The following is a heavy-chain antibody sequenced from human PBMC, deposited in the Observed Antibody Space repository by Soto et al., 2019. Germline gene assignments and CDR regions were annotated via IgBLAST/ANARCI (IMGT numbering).Heavy chain of an antibody. D-gene: IGHD6-13*01. CDR2: IDPSDSYA. CDR1: GYSFTSYW. CDR3: ARRGATDAGSWYIDPFDY. V-gene: IGHV5-10-1*01. J-gene: IGHJ4*02. Sequence: GESLKISCKGSGYSFTSYWISWVRQMPGKGLEWMGRIDPSDSYANYSPSFQGHVTISADKSISTAYLQWSSLKASDTAMYYCARRGATDAGSWYIDPFDYWGQGTLVTVSS.